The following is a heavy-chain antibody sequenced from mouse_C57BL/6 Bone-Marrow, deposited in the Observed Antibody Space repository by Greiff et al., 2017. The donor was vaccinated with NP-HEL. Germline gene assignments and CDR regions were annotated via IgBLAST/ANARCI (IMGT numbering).Heavy chain of an antibody. D-gene: IGHD1-1*01. Sequence: VKLQESGAELARPGASVKMSCKASGYTFTSYTMHWVKQRPGQGLEWIGYINPSSGYTKYNQKFKDKATLTADKSSSTAYMQLSSLTSEDSAVYYCARDYYGSSSFAYWGQGTLVTVSA. CDR2: INPSSGYT. V-gene: IGHV1-4*01. CDR3: ARDYYGSSSFAY. J-gene: IGHJ3*01. CDR1: GYTFTSYT.